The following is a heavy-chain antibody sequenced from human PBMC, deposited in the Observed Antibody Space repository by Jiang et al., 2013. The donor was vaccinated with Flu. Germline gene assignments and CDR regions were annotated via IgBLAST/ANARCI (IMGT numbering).Heavy chain of an antibody. V-gene: IGHV4-39*07. D-gene: IGHD3-9*01. CDR2: IYYSGST. CDR1: GGSISSSSYY. J-gene: IGHJ5*02. CDR3: ARHKYYDILTGYYLVVGFDP. Sequence: GPGLVKPSETLSLTCTVSGGSISSSSYYWGWIRQPPGKGLEWIGSIYYSGSTYYNPSLKSRVTISVDTSKNQFSLKLSSVTAADTAVYYCARHKYYDILTGYYLVVGFDPWGQGTLVTVSS.